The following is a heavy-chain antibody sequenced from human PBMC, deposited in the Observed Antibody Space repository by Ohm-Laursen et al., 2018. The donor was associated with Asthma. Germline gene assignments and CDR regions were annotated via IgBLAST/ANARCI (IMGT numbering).Heavy chain of an antibody. J-gene: IGHJ4*02. CDR2: ISYDGSNK. V-gene: IGHV3-30*03. D-gene: IGHD1-26*01. CDR1: GFTFSSYG. Sequence: SLRLSCSASGFTFSSYGMHWVRQAPGKGLEWVAVISYDGSNKYYADSVKGRFTISRDNSKNSLYLQMNSLRAEDTAVYYCARGPGIVGATSLDYWGQGTLVTVSS. CDR3: ARGPGIVGATSLDY.